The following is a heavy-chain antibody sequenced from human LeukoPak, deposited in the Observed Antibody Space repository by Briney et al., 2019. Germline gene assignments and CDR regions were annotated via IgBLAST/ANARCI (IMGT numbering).Heavy chain of an antibody. CDR1: GGTFSNFG. V-gene: IGHV1-69*13. Sequence: GASVKVSCKASGGTFSNFGISWVRQAPGQGLEWMGGIIPIFHTPNYAQKFQGRVTITADESTSTAYMELSSLRSEDTAVYYCASILWGTGRLDYWGQGTLVTVSS. CDR3: ASILWGTGRLDY. CDR2: IIPIFHTP. J-gene: IGHJ4*02. D-gene: IGHD3-10*01.